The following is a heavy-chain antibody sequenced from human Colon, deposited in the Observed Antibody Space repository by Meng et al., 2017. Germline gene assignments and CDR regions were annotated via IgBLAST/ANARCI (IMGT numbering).Heavy chain of an antibody. CDR3: AGGVTVVTGSLTYYYGLGV. CDR1: GFTVSDNY. Sequence: GESLKISCAVSGFTVSDNYMNLVRQAPGKGLEWVSVIYSDGTTYYADSVKGRFTISRHSSTNTLPLQMSSLRPDDTAVYYCAGGVTVVTGSLTYYYGLGVWGQGTTVTVSS. V-gene: IGHV3-53*04. J-gene: IGHJ6*02. D-gene: IGHD4-23*01. CDR2: IYSDGTT.